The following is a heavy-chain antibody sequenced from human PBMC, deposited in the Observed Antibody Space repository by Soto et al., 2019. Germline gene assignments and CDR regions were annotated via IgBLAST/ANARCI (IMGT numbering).Heavy chain of an antibody. J-gene: IGHJ6*03. Sequence: QVQLQESGPGLVKPSGTLSLTCAVSGGSVTISNWWSWVRQTPGKGLEWIGQIHHSGSTNYNPSLTSRVTISVDKSKNQFSVEMKSVTAADTAVYYCARGGYYFYMDVWGKGTTVTVSS. CDR3: ARGGYYFYMDV. CDR1: GGSVTISNW. CDR2: IHHSGST. V-gene: IGHV4-4*02. D-gene: IGHD1-26*01.